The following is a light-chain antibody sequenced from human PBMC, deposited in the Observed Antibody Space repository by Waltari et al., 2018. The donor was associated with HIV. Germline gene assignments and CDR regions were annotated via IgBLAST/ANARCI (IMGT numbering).Light chain of an antibody. CDR2: DVS. CDR1: SSDVGGYNY. V-gene: IGLV2-14*01. Sequence: QSALTQPASVSGSPGQSITISCTGTSSDVGGYNYVSWYQQHPGKAPKLMIYDVSNRPSGVSNRFSGSKSGNTASLAISGLQAEDEADYYCSSYTSSSTFYVVFGGVTKLTVL. J-gene: IGLJ2*01. CDR3: SSYTSSSTFYVV.